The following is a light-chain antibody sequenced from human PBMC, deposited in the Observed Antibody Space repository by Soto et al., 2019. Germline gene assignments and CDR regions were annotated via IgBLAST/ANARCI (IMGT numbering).Light chain of an antibody. J-gene: IGKJ1*01. CDR3: QHYYSIPWP. Sequence: DIVMTQSPDSLAVSLGERATINCKSSQSVFSNSNNKNCIAWYQQKSGQPPKLLIYWASSRESGVPDRFSGGGSGTDFTRTIGSLQAEDVATYFCQHYYSIPWPFGQGTRVEIK. CDR2: WAS. V-gene: IGKV4-1*01. CDR1: QSVFSNSNNKNC.